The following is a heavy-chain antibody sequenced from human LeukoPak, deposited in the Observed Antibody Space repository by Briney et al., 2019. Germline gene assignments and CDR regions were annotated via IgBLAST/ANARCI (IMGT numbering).Heavy chain of an antibody. CDR2: IYYSGST. Sequence: SETLSLTCTVSGGSISSYYWSWIRQPPGKGLEWIGYIYYSGSTNYNPSLESRVTISVDTSKNQFSLKLSSVTAADTAVYYCARGPIAVAGPAFDIWGQGTMVTVSS. D-gene: IGHD6-19*01. CDR1: GGSISSYY. V-gene: IGHV4-59*01. J-gene: IGHJ3*02. CDR3: ARGPIAVAGPAFDI.